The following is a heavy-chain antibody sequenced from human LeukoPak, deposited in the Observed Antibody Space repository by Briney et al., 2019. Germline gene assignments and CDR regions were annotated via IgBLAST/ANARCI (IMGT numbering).Heavy chain of an antibody. D-gene: IGHD1-26*01. CDR3: GRHLLRSVGTTGLDF. V-gene: IGHV3-49*04. CDR2: IRTKAYGETT. Sequence: GGSLRLSCIASGFTLADHAMSWVRQAPGKGLEWVGFIRTKAYGETTEYAASVKGRFTILRDDSTNIAYLQMNGLKAEDTAVYYCGRHLLRSVGTTGLDFWGQGTLVTVAS. J-gene: IGHJ4*02. CDR1: GFTLADHA.